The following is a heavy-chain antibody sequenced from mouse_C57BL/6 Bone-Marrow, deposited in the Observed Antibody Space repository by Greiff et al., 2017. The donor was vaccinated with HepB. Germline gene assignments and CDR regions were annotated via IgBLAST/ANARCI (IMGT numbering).Heavy chain of an antibody. CDR2: ILPGSGST. CDR1: GSKLTGYW. CDR3: ARKDLLFYGRSTQCFDV. V-gene: IGHV1-9*01. J-gene: IGHJ1*03. Sequence: QVLLQQSGAELLKPGASVKFSCKATGSKLTGYWIEWVKQRPGHGLEWIGEILPGSGSTTYNEKFKGKATFTADTSSNTAYMQLSSLTTEDSAIYYCARKDLLFYGRSTQCFDVWGTGTTVTVSS. D-gene: IGHD1-1*01.